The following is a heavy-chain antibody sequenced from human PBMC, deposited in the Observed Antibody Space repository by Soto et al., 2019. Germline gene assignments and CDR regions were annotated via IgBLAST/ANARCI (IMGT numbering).Heavy chain of an antibody. D-gene: IGHD3-16*02. CDR1: GYTFTSYG. V-gene: IGHV1-18*01. J-gene: IGHJ4*02. CDR2: ISAYNGNT. Sequence: ASVKVSCKASGYTFTSYGISWVRQAPGQGLEWMGWISAYNGNTNYAQKLQGRVTMTTDTPTSTAYMELRSLRSDDTAVYYCARDLFPLRLGELSSPGYWGQGTLVTVSS. CDR3: ARDLFPLRLGELSSPGY.